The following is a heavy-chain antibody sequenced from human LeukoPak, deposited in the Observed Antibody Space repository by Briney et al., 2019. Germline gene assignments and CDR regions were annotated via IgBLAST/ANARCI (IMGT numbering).Heavy chain of an antibody. J-gene: IGHJ4*02. CDR2: ISSSGSTI. Sequence: GGSLRLSCAASGFTFSDHYMSWTRQAPGKGLEWVSYISSSGSTIHYADSVKGRFTISRDNAKNSLYLQMNSLRAEDTALYYCARDSSSWYYFDYWGQGTLVTVSS. D-gene: IGHD6-13*01. CDR3: ARDSSSWYYFDY. CDR1: GFTFSDHY. V-gene: IGHV3-11*01.